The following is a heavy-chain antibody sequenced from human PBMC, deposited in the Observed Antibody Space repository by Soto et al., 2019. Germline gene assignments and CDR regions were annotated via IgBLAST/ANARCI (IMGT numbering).Heavy chain of an antibody. CDR2: IVVGSGNT. CDR1: GFTFTSSA. D-gene: IGHD1-26*01. Sequence: SVKVSCKASGFTFTSSAVQWVRQARGQRLEWIGWIVVGSGNTNYAQKFQERVTITRDMSTSTAYMELSSLRSEDTAVYYCAAVAPYRLDAFDIWGQGTMVTVSS. CDR3: AAVAPYRLDAFDI. J-gene: IGHJ3*02. V-gene: IGHV1-58*01.